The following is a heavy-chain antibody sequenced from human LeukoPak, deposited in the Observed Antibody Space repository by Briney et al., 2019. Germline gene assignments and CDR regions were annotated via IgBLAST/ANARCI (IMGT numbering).Heavy chain of an antibody. D-gene: IGHD2-21*01. CDR3: ARDPPAYCGGDCAAGMDV. Sequence: GGSLRLSCAASGFTFSSYSMNWVRQAPGKGLEWVSYISSSSTIYYADSVKGRFTISRDNAKNSLYLQMNSLRAEDTAVYCCARDPPAYCGGDCAAGMDVWGKGTTVTVSS. V-gene: IGHV3-48*01. J-gene: IGHJ6*04. CDR1: GFTFSSYS. CDR2: ISSSSTI.